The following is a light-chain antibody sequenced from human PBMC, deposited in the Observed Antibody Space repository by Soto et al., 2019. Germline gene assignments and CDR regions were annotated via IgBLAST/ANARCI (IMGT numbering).Light chain of an antibody. J-gene: IGLJ3*02. CDR2: EVS. CDR1: SSDVGGYNY. Sequence: QSALTQPASMSGSPGQSITISCTGTSSDVGGYNYVSWYQQHPGKAPNLMIYEVSHRPSGVSDRFSGSKSGNTASLTISGLQAEDEADYYCSSYTTSTTLVVFGGGTKLTVL. V-gene: IGLV2-14*01. CDR3: SSYTTSTTLVV.